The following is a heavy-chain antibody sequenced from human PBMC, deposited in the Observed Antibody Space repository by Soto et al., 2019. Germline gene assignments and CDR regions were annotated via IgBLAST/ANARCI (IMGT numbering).Heavy chain of an antibody. CDR2: ITNNGDTT. D-gene: IGHD5-12*01. J-gene: IGHJ3*01. CDR3: AMSAGYGGAFDV. V-gene: IGHV3-23*04. CDR1: GFTFSIYA. Sequence: EKQLVESGGALAQPGGSLRLSCVGSGFTFSIYALTWVRQAPGKGLEWVSLITNNGDTTFFGDSVKGRFSISRDNSKNTLYLQLERLRAEDTAVYYCAMSAGYGGAFDVWGQGTMVAVSS.